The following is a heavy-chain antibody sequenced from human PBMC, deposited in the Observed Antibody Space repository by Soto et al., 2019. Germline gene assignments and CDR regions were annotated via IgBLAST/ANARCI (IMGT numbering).Heavy chain of an antibody. V-gene: IGHV3-23*01. CDR2: ISGSGGST. D-gene: IGHD3-10*01. CDR1: GFTFSSYA. Sequence: GSLRLSCAASGFTFSSYAMSWVRQAPGKGLEWVSAISGSGGSTYYADSVKGRFTISRDNSKNTLYLQMNSLRAEDTAVYYCAKETEITMVRGYNFDYWGQGTLVTVSS. J-gene: IGHJ4*02. CDR3: AKETEITMVRGYNFDY.